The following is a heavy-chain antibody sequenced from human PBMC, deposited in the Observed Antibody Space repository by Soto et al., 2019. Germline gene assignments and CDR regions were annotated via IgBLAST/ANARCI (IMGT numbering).Heavy chain of an antibody. CDR3: ARNYYDSSGGFDY. V-gene: IGHV3-53*01. CDR2: IYSGGST. CDR1: GCTVSSNY. Sequence: GGSLRLSCAASGCTVSSNYMCWVRQAPGKGLEWVSVIYSGGSTYYADSVKGRFTISRDNSKNTLYLQMNSLRAEDTAVYYCARNYYDSSGGFDYWGQGTLVPVSS. D-gene: IGHD3-22*01. J-gene: IGHJ4*02.